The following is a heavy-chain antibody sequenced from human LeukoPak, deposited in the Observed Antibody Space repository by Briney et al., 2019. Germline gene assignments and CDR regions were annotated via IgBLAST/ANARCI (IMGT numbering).Heavy chain of an antibody. J-gene: IGHJ5*02. V-gene: IGHV3-23*01. Sequence: GGSLRLSCATSGFTFTNYAMNWVRQAPGKGLEWVSAVTGPGDTTYYADSVKGRFFMSREDSKTTVYLQMNSLRAEDRAIYYCAKGADIDLWGQGTLVTVSS. CDR2: VTGPGDTT. CDR3: AKGADIDL. D-gene: IGHD3-9*01. CDR1: GFTFTNYA.